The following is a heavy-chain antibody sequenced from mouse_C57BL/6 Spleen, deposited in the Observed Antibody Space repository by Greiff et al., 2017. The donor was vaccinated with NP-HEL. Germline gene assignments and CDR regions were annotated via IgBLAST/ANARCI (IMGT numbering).Heavy chain of an antibody. Sequence: QVQLQQSGAELVRPGASVTLSCKASGYTFTDYEMHWVKQTPVHGLEWIGAIDPETGGTASNQKFKGKAILTADKSSSTAYMELRSLTSEDSAVYYCTRSPINYYGRPYFDYWGQGTTLTVSS. D-gene: IGHD1-1*01. CDR3: TRSPINYYGRPYFDY. V-gene: IGHV1-15*01. CDR1: GYTFTDYE. CDR2: IDPETGGT. J-gene: IGHJ2*01.